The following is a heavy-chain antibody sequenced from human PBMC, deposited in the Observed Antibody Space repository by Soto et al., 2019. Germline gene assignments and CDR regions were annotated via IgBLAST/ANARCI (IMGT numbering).Heavy chain of an antibody. CDR1: GFNFRNHA. CDR2: ISRSGDIT. D-gene: IGHD3-3*01. CDR3: VKDWSGEKCPCMDV. J-gene: IGHJ6*02. Sequence: EVQLLESGGGLVQPGGSLRLSCEASGFNFRNHAMTWVCQAPGKGPEWVSSISRSGDITYYVDSVKGRFIISRDNSKNTLYLQMNGLSAEDAAIYYCVKDWSGEKCPCMDVWGQGTTVTVS. V-gene: IGHV3-23*01.